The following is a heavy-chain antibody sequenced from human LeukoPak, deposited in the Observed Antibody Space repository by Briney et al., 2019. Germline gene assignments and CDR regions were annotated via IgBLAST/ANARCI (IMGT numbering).Heavy chain of an antibody. CDR2: ISHSGNI. CDR1: GGSFSGYY. Sequence: PSETLSLTCAVYGGSFSGYYWSWVRLPPGKGLEWIGEISHSGNINCNPSLKSRISISVDTSKNQFSLILTSVTAADTAVYYCARRRGKWDVNWFDPWGPGTLVTVSS. J-gene: IGHJ5*02. D-gene: IGHD1-26*01. V-gene: IGHV4-34*01. CDR3: ARRRGKWDVNWFDP.